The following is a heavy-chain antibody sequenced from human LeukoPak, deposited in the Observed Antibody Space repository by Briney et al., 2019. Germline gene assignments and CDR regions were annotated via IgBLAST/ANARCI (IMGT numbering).Heavy chain of an antibody. D-gene: IGHD6-19*01. J-gene: IGHJ6*03. Sequence: PGGSLRLSCAASGFTFSSYWMSWVRQAPGKGLEWVANMKQDGSEKYYVDSVKGRFTISRDNAKNSLYLQMNSLRAEDTAVYYCARVAVAVSYYYYYMDVWGKGTTVTVSS. CDR2: MKQDGSEK. CDR1: GFTFSSYW. V-gene: IGHV3-7*01. CDR3: ARVAVAVSYYYYYMDV.